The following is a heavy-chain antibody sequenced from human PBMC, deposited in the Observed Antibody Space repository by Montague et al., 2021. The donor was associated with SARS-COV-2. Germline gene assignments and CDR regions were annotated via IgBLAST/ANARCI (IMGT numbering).Heavy chain of an antibody. CDR2: ISYDGSNK. V-gene: IGHV3-30-3*01. D-gene: IGHD6-13*01. J-gene: IGHJ3*02. CDR3: AGDRDSSSWYVRDDAFDI. Sequence: SLRLSCAASGFTFSSYAMHWVRQAPGKGLEWVAVISYDGSNKYYADSVKGRFTISRDNSKNTLYLQMNSLRAEDTAVYYCAGDRDSSSWYVRDDAFDIWGQGTMVTVSS. CDR1: GFTFSSYA.